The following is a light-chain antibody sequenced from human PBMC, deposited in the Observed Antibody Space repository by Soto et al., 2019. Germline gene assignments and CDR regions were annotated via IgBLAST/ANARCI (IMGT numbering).Light chain of an antibody. CDR2: GAS. CDR1: QSVRIN. Sequence: EKMMRKSPATLAVYTGERATLSCRASQSVRINVAWYQQKNGQAPRLLIYGASNRATGIPDRFSGSGSGTDFTLTISRLEPEDFAVYYCQQYGSSGTFGQGTKLEIK. J-gene: IGKJ2*02. CDR3: QQYGSSGT. V-gene: IGKV3-20*01.